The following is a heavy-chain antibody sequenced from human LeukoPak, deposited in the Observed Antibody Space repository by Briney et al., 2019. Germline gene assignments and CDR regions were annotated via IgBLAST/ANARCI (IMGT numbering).Heavy chain of an antibody. CDR3: AKDADYGDGMDV. CDR1: VFPFDEYA. D-gene: IGHD4-17*01. J-gene: IGHJ6*02. CDR2: ISGDGGTT. V-gene: IGHV3-43*02. Sequence: GGPVRLSCVASVFPFDEYAMHWVRQPPGKGLEWVSLISGDGGTTYYAESVKVTFTISRDNSKNSLYVQMNSLRTEDTALYYCAKDADYGDGMDVWGQGTTVPVTS.